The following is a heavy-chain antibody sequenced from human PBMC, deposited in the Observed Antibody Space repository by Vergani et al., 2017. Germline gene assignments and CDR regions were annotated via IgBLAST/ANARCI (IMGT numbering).Heavy chain of an antibody. J-gene: IGHJ4*02. V-gene: IGHV1-69*01. CDR1: GGTFSSYA. Sequence: QVQLVQSGAEVKKPGSSVKVSCKASGGTFSSYAISWVRQAPGQGLEWMGGIIPIFGTANYAQKFQGRVTITADESTSTAYMELSSLRSEDTAVYYCADTLAARHHSSGWPIDYWGQGTLVTVSS. D-gene: IGHD6-19*01. CDR3: ADTLAARHHSSGWPIDY. CDR2: IIPIFGTA.